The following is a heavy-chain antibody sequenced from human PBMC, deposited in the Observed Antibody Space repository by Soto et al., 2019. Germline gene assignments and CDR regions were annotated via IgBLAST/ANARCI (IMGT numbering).Heavy chain of an antibody. V-gene: IGHV1-69*02. CDR2: IIPILGIA. J-gene: IGHJ4*02. D-gene: IGHD6-19*01. Sequence: QVQLVQSGAEVKKPGSSVKVSCKASGGTFSSYTISWVRQAPGQGLEWMGRIIPILGIANHAQKFQGSVTIAADKSTRATVMRLGSLRSGGTAVHCWARARHSWGGGRYLQYYFDHWGQGTLVPGSS. CDR3: ARARHSWGGGRYLQYYFDH. CDR1: GGTFSSYT.